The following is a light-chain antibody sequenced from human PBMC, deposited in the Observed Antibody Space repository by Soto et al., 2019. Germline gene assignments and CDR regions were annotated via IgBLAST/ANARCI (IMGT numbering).Light chain of an antibody. J-gene: IGKJ5*01. CDR1: QSVTTR. CDR2: GAS. CDR3: QQYGWSPIT. Sequence: IVLTQSPGTLSLSPGERVTLSCRASQSVTTRLAWYQHKPGQAPTLLMSGASNRASGFPVRFSGSVSGTDFTLTITRLEPEDFALYYCQQYGWSPITVGLGTRLDIK. V-gene: IGKV3-20*01.